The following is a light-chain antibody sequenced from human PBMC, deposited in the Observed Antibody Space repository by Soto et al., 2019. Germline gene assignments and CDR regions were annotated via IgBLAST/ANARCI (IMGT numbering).Light chain of an antibody. CDR1: QSLQYSNGYNY. J-gene: IGKJ1*01. CDR2: LAS. CDR3: QHYTLASGP. V-gene: IGKV2-28*01. Sequence: DIVMTQSPLSLPVTPGEPASISCKSSQSLQYSNGYNYLDWYLQKPGQSPQLLIHLASNRASGVPDRFSGSGSGTDFTLNISRVEAEDVGLYYCQHYTLASGPFGQGTRV.